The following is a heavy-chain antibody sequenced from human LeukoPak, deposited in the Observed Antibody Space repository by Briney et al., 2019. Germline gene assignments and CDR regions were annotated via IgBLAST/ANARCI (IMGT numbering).Heavy chain of an antibody. V-gene: IGHV4-30-2*01. CDR3: ASTRDFWSGFFDY. J-gene: IGHJ4*02. CDR2: ILHSGST. CDR1: GGSITSDTYY. D-gene: IGHD3-3*01. Sequence: SQTLSLTCDVSGGSITSDTYYGRSIRQPPGKGLEWIGYILHSGSTYNNPSLKSRVTISVDTSKSQSSLKLSSVTAADAAVYYCASTRDFWSGFFDYWGQGTLVTVSS.